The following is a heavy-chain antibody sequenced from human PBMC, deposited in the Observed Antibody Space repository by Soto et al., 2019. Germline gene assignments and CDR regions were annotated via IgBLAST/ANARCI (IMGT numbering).Heavy chain of an antibody. D-gene: IGHD5-12*01. V-gene: IGHV1-8*01. CDR3: GRGSYSGYVSYYYYYYMDV. CDR1: GYTFTSYD. CDR2: MDPNSGNT. Sequence: ASVKVSCKASGYTFTSYDINWVRQATGQGLEWMGWMDPNSGNTGYAQKFQGRVTMTRNTSISTAYMELSSLRSEDTAVYYCGRGSYSGYVSYYYYYYMDVGGKGTRVTVPS. J-gene: IGHJ6*03.